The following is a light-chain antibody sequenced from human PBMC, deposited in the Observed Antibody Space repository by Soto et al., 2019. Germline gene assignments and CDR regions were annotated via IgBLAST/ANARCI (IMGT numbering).Light chain of an antibody. CDR2: RNN. V-gene: IGLV1-47*03. CDR3: AACDDSLSGRV. J-gene: IGLJ3*02. Sequence: QSVLTQPPSASGTPGQRVTISCSGSSSNIGSNYVYWYQQLPGTAPKLLIYRNNQRPSGVPDRFSGSKSGTSASLAISGLWSEDEADYYCAACDDSLSGRVFGGGTQLTVL. CDR1: SSNIGSNY.